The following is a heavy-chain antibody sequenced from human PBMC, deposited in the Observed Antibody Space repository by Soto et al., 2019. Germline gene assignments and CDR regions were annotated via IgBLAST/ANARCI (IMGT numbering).Heavy chain of an antibody. CDR1: GGSISSSSYY. J-gene: IGHJ4*02. Sequence: QLQLQESGPGLVKPSETLSLTCTVSGGSISSSSYYWGWIRQPSWKGLEWIGSIYYSGSTYYNPSLTSRVTISINTSKNQFSLKVSSVTAADTAVYYCARMIAGFGGGGASPHWGQGTLVTVSS. CDR2: IYYSGST. CDR3: ARMIAGFGGGGASPH. D-gene: IGHD2-21*01. V-gene: IGHV4-39*01.